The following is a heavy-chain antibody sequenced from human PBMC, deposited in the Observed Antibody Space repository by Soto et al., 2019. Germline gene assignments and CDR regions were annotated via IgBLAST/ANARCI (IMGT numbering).Heavy chain of an antibody. J-gene: IGHJ4*02. CDR3: STSPAAGTSSYFDY. CDR1: GYSFTNYW. CDR2: IYPGDSDT. V-gene: IGHV5-51*01. Sequence: LKISCKVSGYSFTNYWIGWARQMPGKGLEWMGIIYPGDSDTRYNPSFRGQVTISADKSISAAYLHWSSLKASDTAMYYCSTSPAAGTSSYFDYWGQGTLVTVSS. D-gene: IGHD6-25*01.